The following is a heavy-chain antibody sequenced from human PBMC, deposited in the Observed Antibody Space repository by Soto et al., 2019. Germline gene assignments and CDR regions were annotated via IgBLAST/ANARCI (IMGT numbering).Heavy chain of an antibody. CDR3: ARDYTHIARPRALGY. D-gene: IGHD2-21*01. Sequence: ASVRVSCKASGYTFTSYGISWVRQAPGQGLEWMGWISAYNGNTNYAQKLQGRVTMTTDTSTSTAYMELRSLRSDDTAVYYCARDYTHIARPRALGYWGQGTLVTVSS. J-gene: IGHJ4*02. V-gene: IGHV1-18*01. CDR1: GYTFTSYG. CDR2: ISAYNGNT.